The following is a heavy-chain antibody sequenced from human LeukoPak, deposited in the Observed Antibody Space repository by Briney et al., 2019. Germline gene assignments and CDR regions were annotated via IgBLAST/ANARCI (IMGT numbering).Heavy chain of an antibody. CDR2: IKQDGSEK. Sequence: GGSLRLSCAASAFTFSTYWMRWVRQAPGKGLEWVANIKQDGSEKYYVDSVKGRFTISRDNAKDSLYLQMNSLRAEDTAVYYCARARFSYGHYYFDYWGQGTLVTVSS. CDR3: ARARFSYGHYYFDY. CDR1: AFTFSTYW. V-gene: IGHV3-7*04. D-gene: IGHD5-18*01. J-gene: IGHJ4*02.